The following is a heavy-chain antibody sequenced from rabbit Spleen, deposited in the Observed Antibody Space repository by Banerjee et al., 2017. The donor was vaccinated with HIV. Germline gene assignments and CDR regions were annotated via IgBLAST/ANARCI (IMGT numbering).Heavy chain of an antibody. CDR1: GVSFSANSY. J-gene: IGHJ6*01. CDR3: ARDAGTSFSSYGMDL. Sequence: QSLEESGGDLVKPGASLTLTCTASGVSFSANSYMCWVRQAPGKGLECIACIYADRSGSTYYANWAKGRFTISKTSSTTVTLQVTSLTAADTATYFCARDAGTSFSSYGMDLWGPGTLVTVS. CDR2: IYADRSGST. V-gene: IGHV1S40*01. D-gene: IGHD8-1*01.